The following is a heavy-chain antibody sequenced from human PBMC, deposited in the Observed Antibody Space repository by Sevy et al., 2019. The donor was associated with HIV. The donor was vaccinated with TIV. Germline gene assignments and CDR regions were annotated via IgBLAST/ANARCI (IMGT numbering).Heavy chain of an antibody. D-gene: IGHD2-8*02. CDR2: IKSKADGGTI. Sequence: PGGSLRLSCAASGFTFTYAWMSWVRQAPGKGLEWVGRIKSKADGGTIDYAAPVKGRLTISRDDSKNTVYLQMNSLKTEDTAVYYCSTDPIIVLLVTDGMDVWGQGTTVTVSS. CDR3: STDPIIVLLVTDGMDV. V-gene: IGHV3-15*01. CDR1: GFTFTYAW. J-gene: IGHJ6*02.